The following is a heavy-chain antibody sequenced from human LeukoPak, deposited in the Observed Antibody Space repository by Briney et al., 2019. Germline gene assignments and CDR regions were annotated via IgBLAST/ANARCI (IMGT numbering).Heavy chain of an antibody. J-gene: IGHJ4*02. D-gene: IGHD6-13*01. CDR3: AREAPRYSSSWSYFDY. CDR2: INPNSGGT. Sequence: ASVKVSCMASGYTFTGYYMHWVRQAPGQGLEWMGWINPNSGGTNYAQKFQGRVTMTRDTSISTAYMELSRLRSDDTAVYYCAREAPRYSSSWSYFDYWGQGTLVTVSS. V-gene: IGHV1-2*02. CDR1: GYTFTGYY.